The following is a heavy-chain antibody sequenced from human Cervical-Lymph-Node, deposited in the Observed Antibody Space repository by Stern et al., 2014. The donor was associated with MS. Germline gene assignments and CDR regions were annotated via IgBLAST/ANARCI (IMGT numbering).Heavy chain of an antibody. CDR3: ARDGQLGPGFDA. CDR2: MSSSIMVT. CDR1: GFNFSRYS. J-gene: IGHJ5*02. V-gene: IGHV3-21*05. D-gene: IGHD6-6*01. Sequence: EVQLVQSGGGLVKPGGSLRLSCAASGFNFSRYSMNWVRQAPGKGLEWVSYMSSSIMVTYYADSVEGRFTISRDNAKNSLYLQMHSLRDEDTAVYYCARDGQLGPGFDAWGQGTLVTVSS.